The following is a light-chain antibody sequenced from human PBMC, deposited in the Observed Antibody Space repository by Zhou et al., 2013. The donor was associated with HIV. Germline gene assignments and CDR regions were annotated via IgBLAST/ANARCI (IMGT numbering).Light chain of an antibody. J-gene: IGKJ4*01. Sequence: DIQMTQSPSTLSAFVGDRVTITCRASQSISSWLAWYHQKPGKAPELLIHTASQLQSGVPSRFSGSGSGTEYTLIISNLQPEDSATYFCQQAKSFPLTFGGGPNWRS. CDR2: TAS. V-gene: IGKV1-12*01. CDR3: QQAKSFPLT. CDR1: QSISSW.